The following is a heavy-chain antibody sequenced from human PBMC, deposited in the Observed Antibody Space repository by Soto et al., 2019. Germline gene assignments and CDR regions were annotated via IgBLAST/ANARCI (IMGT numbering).Heavy chain of an antibody. CDR3: AKDLSGYGGYSYGYPIDY. D-gene: IGHD5-18*01. CDR1: GFTFSSYG. CDR2: ISYDGSNK. V-gene: IGHV3-30*18. Sequence: PGGSMRLSCAASGFTFSSYGMHWVRQAPGKGLEWVAVISYDGSNKYYADSVKGRFTISRDNSKNTLYLQMNSLRAEDTAVYYCAKDLSGYGGYSYGYPIDYWGQGTLVTVSS. J-gene: IGHJ4*02.